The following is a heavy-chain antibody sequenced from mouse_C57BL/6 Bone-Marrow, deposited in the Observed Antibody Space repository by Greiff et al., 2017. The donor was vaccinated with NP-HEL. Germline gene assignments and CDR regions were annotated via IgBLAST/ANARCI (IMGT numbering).Heavy chain of an antibody. CDR3: ARRGIYYYGSSYCWYFDV. D-gene: IGHD1-1*01. J-gene: IGHJ1*03. CDR1: GFTFSDYY. V-gene: IGHV5-12*01. Sequence: EVQGVESGGGLVQPGGSLKLSCAASGFTFSDYYMYWVRQTPEKRLEWVAYISNGGGSTYYPDTVKGRFTISRDNAKNTLYLQMSRLKSEDTAMYYCARRGIYYYGSSYCWYFDVWGTGTTVTVSS. CDR2: ISNGGGST.